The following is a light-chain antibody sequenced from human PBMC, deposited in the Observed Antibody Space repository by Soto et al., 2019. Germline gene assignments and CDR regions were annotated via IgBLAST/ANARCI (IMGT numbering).Light chain of an antibody. Sequence: DIVMTQSPDSLAVSLGERATINCKSSQSVLYSSNNKNYLAWYQQKPGQPPKLLIYWASTRDSGVTDRFSGSGSVTDFTLTISSLQAEDVAVYYCQQYYSTPPLTFGGGTKVEIK. CDR2: WAS. V-gene: IGKV4-1*01. CDR1: QSVLYSSNNKNY. J-gene: IGKJ4*01. CDR3: QQYYSTPPLT.